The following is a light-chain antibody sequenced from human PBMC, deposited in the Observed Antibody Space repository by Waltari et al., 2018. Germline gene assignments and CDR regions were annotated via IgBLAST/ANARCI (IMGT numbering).Light chain of an antibody. Sequence: QSVLTQPPSVSGAPGQRVTISCTGSNSNIGAGYAVHWYQQLPGTAPKLLIYANTNRPSGVPDRFSGSKSGTSASLAITGLQAEDEADYYCQSYDSSLSGLFGGGTKLTVL. CDR3: QSYDSSLSGL. CDR1: NSNIGAGYA. V-gene: IGLV1-40*01. J-gene: IGLJ3*02. CDR2: ANT.